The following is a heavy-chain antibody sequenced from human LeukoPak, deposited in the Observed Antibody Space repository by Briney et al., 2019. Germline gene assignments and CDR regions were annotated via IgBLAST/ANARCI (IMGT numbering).Heavy chain of an antibody. CDR1: GVSFSSYA. CDR2: GSGSGGST. D-gene: IGHD2-15*01. Sequence: GGSLTLSCAASGVSFSSYAMSWGRHGQGQGLEWDSAGSGSGGSTYYEDSVEGRFTITRDNSKDTLYLQMNSLRPEDTAVYYCAKDGGYCSGGSCYSEDFQHWGQGTLVTVSS. CDR3: AKDGGYCSGGSCYSEDFQH. J-gene: IGHJ1*01. V-gene: IGHV3-23*01.